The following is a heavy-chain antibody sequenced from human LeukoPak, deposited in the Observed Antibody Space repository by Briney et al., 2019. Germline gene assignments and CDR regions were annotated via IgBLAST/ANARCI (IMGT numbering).Heavy chain of an antibody. CDR1: GFTFSSYA. J-gene: IGHJ4*02. V-gene: IGHV3-23*01. Sequence: GGSLRLSCAASGFTFSSYAMSWVRQAPGKGLEWVSAISGSGGSTYYADSVKGRFTISRDNSKNTLYLQMNSLRAEDTAVYYCAKDQGDGYNAYYFDYWGQGTLVTVPS. CDR2: ISGSGGST. CDR3: AKDQGDGYNAYYFDY. D-gene: IGHD5-24*01.